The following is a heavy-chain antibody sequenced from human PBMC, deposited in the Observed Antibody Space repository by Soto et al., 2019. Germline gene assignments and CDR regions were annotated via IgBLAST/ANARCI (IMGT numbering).Heavy chain of an antibody. CDR2: IYYSGST. V-gene: IGHV4-59*01. D-gene: IGHD6-19*01. J-gene: IGHJ3*02. CDR3: AREGLDSSGWYEDAFDI. Sequence: SETLSLTCTVSGGSISSYYWSWIRQPPGKGLEWIGYIYYSGSTNYNPSLKSRVTISVDTSKNQFSLKLSSVTAADTAAYYCAREGLDSSGWYEDAFDIWGQGTMVTVSS. CDR1: GGSISSYY.